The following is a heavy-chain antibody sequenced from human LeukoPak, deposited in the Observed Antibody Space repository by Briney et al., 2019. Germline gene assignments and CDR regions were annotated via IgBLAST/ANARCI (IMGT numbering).Heavy chain of an antibody. D-gene: IGHD7-27*01. CDR2: IIPIFGTA. V-gene: IGHV1-69*13. J-gene: IGHJ4*02. Sequence: GASVKVSCKASGYTFTSYYMHWVRQAPGQGLEWMGGIIPIFGTANYAQKFQGRVTITADESTSTAYMELSSLRSEDTAVYYCACRGANWGAVDWGQGTLVTVSS. CDR3: ACRGANWGAVD. CDR1: GYTFTSYY.